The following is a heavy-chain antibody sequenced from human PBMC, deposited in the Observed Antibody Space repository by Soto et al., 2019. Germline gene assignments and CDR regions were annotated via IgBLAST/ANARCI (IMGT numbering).Heavy chain of an antibody. Sequence: ASVKVSCKASGYTFTSYDINWVRQATGKGLEWMGWMNPNSGNTGYAQKFQGRVTMTRNTSISTAYMELSRLRSEDTAVYYCARGRRYFDWLLSQDAFDIWGQGTMVTV. CDR2: MNPNSGNT. J-gene: IGHJ3*02. D-gene: IGHD3-9*01. CDR3: ARGRRYFDWLLSQDAFDI. V-gene: IGHV1-8*01. CDR1: GYTFTSYD.